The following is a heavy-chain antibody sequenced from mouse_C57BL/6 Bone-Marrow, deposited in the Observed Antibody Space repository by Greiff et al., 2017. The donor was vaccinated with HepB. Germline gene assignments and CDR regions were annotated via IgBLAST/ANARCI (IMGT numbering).Heavy chain of an antibody. CDR3: ASFFYYGSSYVDY. D-gene: IGHD1-1*01. J-gene: IGHJ2*01. V-gene: IGHV1-80*01. CDR2: IDPGDGDT. Sequence: QVQLQQSGAELVKPGASVKISCKASGYAFSSYWMNWVKQRPGKGLEWIGQIDPGDGDTNYNGKFKGKATLTADKSYSTAYMQLSSLTSEDSAVYFCASFFYYGSSYVDYWGQGTTLTVSS. CDR1: GYAFSSYW.